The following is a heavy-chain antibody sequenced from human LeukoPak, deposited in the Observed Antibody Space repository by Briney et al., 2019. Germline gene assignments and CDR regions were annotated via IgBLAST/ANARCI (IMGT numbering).Heavy chain of an antibody. CDR3: ARDLSSGSYYFLNY. CDR1: GYSFTSYY. J-gene: IGHJ4*02. CDR2: INPSGGST. D-gene: IGHD1-26*01. V-gene: IGHV1-46*01. Sequence: ASVTVSCKASGYSFTSYYMHWVRQAPGHGLEWMGIINPSGGSTSYAQKFQGRVTMTSDMSTSTVYMELSSLRSEDTAVYYCARDLSSGSYYFLNYWGQGTLVTVSS.